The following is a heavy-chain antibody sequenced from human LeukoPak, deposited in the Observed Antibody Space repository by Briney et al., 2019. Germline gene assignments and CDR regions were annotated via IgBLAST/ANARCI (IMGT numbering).Heavy chain of an antibody. CDR2: IHYRGTT. J-gene: IGHJ4*02. V-gene: IGHV4-59*11. Sequence: PSETLSLTCTVSGVSISSHYWNWIRQTPGKGLEWIGYIHYRGTTNYSPSLKSRVTISADTSKHHFSLTLNSVTAADTAVYYCSRGGQGLSDNWGQGILVTVSS. CDR1: GVSISSHY. D-gene: IGHD3-10*01. CDR3: SRGGQGLSDN.